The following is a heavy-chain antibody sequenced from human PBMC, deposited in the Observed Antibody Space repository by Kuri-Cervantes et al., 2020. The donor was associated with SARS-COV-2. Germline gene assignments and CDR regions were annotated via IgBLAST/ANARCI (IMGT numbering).Heavy chain of an antibody. Sequence: GGSLRLSCSASGFTFSGYGMHWVRQAPGKGLEWEAVIWYDGTKKLYADSVEGRFTISRDNSNNTVYLEMNSLRDEDTAVYYCVRTEGAVDNYYFDYWGQGTLVTVSS. CDR1: GFTFSGYG. CDR2: IWYDGTKK. J-gene: IGHJ4*02. V-gene: IGHV3-33*01. D-gene: IGHD1-1*01. CDR3: VRTEGAVDNYYFDY.